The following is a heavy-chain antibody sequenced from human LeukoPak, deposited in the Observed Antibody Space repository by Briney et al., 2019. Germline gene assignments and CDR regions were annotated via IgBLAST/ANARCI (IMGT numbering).Heavy chain of an antibody. Sequence: GASVKVSCKASGYTFTSYAMHWVRQAPGQRLEWMGWINAGNGNTKYSQKFQGRVTITRDTSASTAYMELSSLRSEDTAVYYCARVGGPHSSGHYYFDYWGQGTLVTVSS. CDR3: ARVGGPHSSGHYYFDY. J-gene: IGHJ4*02. D-gene: IGHD6-19*01. CDR1: GYTFTSYA. V-gene: IGHV1-3*01. CDR2: INAGNGNT.